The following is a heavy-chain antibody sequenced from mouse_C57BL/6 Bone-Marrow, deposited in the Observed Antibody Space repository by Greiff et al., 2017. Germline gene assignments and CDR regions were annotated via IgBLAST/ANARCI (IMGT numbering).Heavy chain of an antibody. D-gene: IGHD1-1*01. CDR1: GFNIKDDY. J-gene: IGHJ2*01. V-gene: IGHV14-4*01. CDR2: IDPENGDT. CDR3: TLRFFDY. Sequence: EVQLQQSGAELVRPGASVKLSCTASGFNIKDDYMHWVKQRPEQGLEWIGWIDPENGDTEYASKFQGKATITADPSSNTAYLQLSSLTSEDTAVYYCTLRFFDYWGQGTTLTVSS.